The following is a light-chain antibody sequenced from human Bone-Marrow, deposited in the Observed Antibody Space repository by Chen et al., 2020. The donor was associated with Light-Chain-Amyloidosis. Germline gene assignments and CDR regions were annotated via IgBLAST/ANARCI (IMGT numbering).Light chain of an antibody. J-gene: IGLJ2*01. V-gene: IGLV2-23*02. CDR3: CSYAGDSTLL. CDR2: EVT. Sequence: QSALTQPASVSGSPGQSITISCTGTSSNVGGLNLVSWYQQHPGKAPKLIFYEVTKRPSGVSNRFSSFKSGHTASLTIAGLLTEDEADYYCCSYAGDSTLLFGGGTKLTVL. CDR1: SSNVGGLNL.